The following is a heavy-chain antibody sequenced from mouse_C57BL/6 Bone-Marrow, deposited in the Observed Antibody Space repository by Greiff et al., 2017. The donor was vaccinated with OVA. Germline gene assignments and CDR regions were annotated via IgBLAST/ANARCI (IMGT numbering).Heavy chain of an antibody. CDR1: GFTFSSYA. CDR2: ISDGGSYT. J-gene: IGHJ3*01. V-gene: IGHV5-4*01. D-gene: IGHD2-3*01. Sequence: EVQLVESGGGLVKPGGSLKLSCAASGFTFSSYAMSWVRQTPEKRLEWVATISDGGSYTYYPDNVKGRFTISRDNAKNNLYLQMSHLKSEDTAMYYCARVFDGYYVGFAYWGQGTLVTVSA. CDR3: ARVFDGYYVGFAY.